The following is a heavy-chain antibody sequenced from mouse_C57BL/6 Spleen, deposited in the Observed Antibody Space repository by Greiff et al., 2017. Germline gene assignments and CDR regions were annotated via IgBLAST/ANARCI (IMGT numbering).Heavy chain of an antibody. CDR3: ARGDYDEGGDYAMDY. D-gene: IGHD2-4*01. J-gene: IGHJ4*01. CDR1: GYTFTTYP. Sequence: LVESGAELVKPGASVKMSCKASGYTFTTYPIEWMKQNHGKSLEWIGNFHPYNDDTKYNEKFKGKATLTVEKSSSTVYLELSRLTSDDSAVYYCARGDYDEGGDYAMDYWGQGTSVTVSS. CDR2: FHPYNDDT. V-gene: IGHV1-47*01.